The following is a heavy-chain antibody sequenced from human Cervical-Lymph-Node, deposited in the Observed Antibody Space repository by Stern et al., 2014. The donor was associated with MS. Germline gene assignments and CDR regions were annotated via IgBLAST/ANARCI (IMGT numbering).Heavy chain of an antibody. CDR1: GGTFSNYA. V-gene: IGHV1-69*01. Sequence: VQLVESGAEVKKPGSSVKVSCKASGGTFSNYAIAWVRQAPGQGLEWMGGIIPILGTSTYAQKFQGRVTITADDFSTTAHMELSSLRSEDTAVYYCARDRSLGVTPFFDNGGQGTLVTVSS. CDR3: ARDRSLGVTPFFDN. D-gene: IGHD3-22*01. CDR2: IIPILGTS. J-gene: IGHJ4*02.